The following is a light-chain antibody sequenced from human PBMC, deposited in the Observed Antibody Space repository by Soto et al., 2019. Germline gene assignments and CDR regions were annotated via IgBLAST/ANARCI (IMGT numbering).Light chain of an antibody. J-gene: IGKJ3*01. Sequence: IVMTQSPDTLSVSPGEGATLSCRASQRISTNFAWYQQRPGQAPRLLIYDASTRATRIPARFSGSGSGTEFTLTISSLQSEDSAVYYCQQSHNRPSFGPGTKVDIK. V-gene: IGKV3D-15*01. CDR1: QRISTN. CDR3: QQSHNRPS. CDR2: DAS.